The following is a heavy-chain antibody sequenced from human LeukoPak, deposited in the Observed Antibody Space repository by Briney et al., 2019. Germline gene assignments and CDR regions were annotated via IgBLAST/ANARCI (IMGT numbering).Heavy chain of an antibody. CDR2: INSDGSST. CDR1: GFTFSSYW. Sequence: GGSLRLSCAASGFTFSSYWMHWVRHAPGKGLVWVSRINSDGSSTSYADSVKGRFTISRDNAKNTLYLQINSLRAEDTGVYYCARGNAHAFDIWGQGTMVTVSS. J-gene: IGHJ3*02. CDR3: ARGNAHAFDI. D-gene: IGHD1-1*01. V-gene: IGHV3-74*01.